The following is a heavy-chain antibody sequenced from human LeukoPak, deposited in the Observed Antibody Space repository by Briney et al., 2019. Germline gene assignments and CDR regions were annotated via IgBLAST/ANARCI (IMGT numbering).Heavy chain of an antibody. V-gene: IGHV3-7*03. D-gene: IGHD3-3*01. CDR3: AREASPPYYDFWSGYYRKELDYYYYGMDV. CDR1: GFTFSSYR. Sequence: GGSLRLSCAASGFTFSSYRMSWVRQAPGKGLEWVANIKQDGSEKYYVDSVKGRFTISRDNAKNSLYLQMNSLRAEDTAVYYCAREASPPYYDFWSGYYRKELDYYYYGMDVWGQGTTVTVSS. CDR2: IKQDGSEK. J-gene: IGHJ6*02.